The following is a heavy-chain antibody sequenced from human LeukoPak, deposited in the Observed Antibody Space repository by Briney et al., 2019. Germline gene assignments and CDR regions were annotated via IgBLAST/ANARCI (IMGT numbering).Heavy chain of an antibody. D-gene: IGHD2-2*01. CDR1: GFTFSSYG. J-gene: IGHJ4*02. CDR3: AKDPARGAPTIDY. V-gene: IGHV3-30*02. CDR2: IRYDGSNK. Sequence: PGGSLRLSCAASGFTFSSYGMHWVRQAPGKGLEWVAFIRYDGSNKYYADSVKGRFTISRDNSKNTLYLQMNSLRAEDMAVYYCAKDPARGAPTIDYWGQGTLVTVSS.